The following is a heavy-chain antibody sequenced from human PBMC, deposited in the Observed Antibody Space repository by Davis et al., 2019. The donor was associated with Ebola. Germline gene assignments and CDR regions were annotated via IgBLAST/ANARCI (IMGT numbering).Heavy chain of an antibody. Sequence: PGGSLRLSCSASGFTFSTFGMFWVRQAPGKGLEWVAFIRFVGSEKYYADSVKGRFTISRDKSKSTLYLELNSLRAEDTAVYYCAKGDNSGWYGVDYWGQGTLVIVSS. J-gene: IGHJ4*02. CDR1: GFTFSTFG. CDR2: IRFVGSEK. V-gene: IGHV3-30*02. CDR3: AKGDNSGWYGVDY. D-gene: IGHD6-19*01.